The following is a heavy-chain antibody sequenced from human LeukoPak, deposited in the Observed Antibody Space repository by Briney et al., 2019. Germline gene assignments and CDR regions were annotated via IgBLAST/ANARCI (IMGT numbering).Heavy chain of an antibody. CDR3: ARLSRPIWFGELTDNWFDP. CDR1: GYTFTSYG. J-gene: IGHJ5*02. D-gene: IGHD3-10*01. Sequence: ASVNVSCKASGYTFTSYGISWVRQAPGQGLEWMGWISAYNGNTNYAQKLQGRVTMTTDTSTSTAYMELRSLRSDDTAVYYCARLSRPIWFGELTDNWFDPWGQGTLVTVSS. CDR2: ISAYNGNT. V-gene: IGHV1-18*01.